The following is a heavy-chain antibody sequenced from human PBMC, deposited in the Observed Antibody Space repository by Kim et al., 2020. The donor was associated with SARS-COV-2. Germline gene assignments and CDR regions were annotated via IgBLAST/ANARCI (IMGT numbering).Heavy chain of an antibody. J-gene: IGHJ4*02. V-gene: IGHV3-21*01. Sequence: GGSLRLSCAASGFTFSSYSMNWVRKAPGKGLEWVSSISSSRSYIYYADSVKGRFTIPRDTAKNSLYLQMNSLRAEDTAVNYCASRSRWKTGYFDYWGQG. D-gene: IGHD6-13*01. CDR3: ASRSRWKTGYFDY. CDR1: GFTFSSYS. CDR2: ISSSRSYI.